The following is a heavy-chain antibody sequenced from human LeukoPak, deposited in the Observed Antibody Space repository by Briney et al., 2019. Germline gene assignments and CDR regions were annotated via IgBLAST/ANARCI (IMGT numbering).Heavy chain of an antibody. J-gene: IGHJ4*02. CDR1: GFTFSSYW. V-gene: IGHV3-7*01. D-gene: IGHD3-9*01. Sequence: PGGSLRLSCAASGFTFSSYWMSWVRQAPGKGLEWVANIKQDGSEKYYVDSVKGRFTISRDNAKNSLYLQMNSLRAEDTAVYYCARSDDRYFDWFYGIGGQGTLVTVSS. CDR3: ARSDDRYFDWFYGI. CDR2: IKQDGSEK.